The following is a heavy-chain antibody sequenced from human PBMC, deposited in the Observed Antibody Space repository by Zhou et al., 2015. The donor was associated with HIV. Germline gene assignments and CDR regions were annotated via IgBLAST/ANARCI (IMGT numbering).Heavy chain of an antibody. CDR3: ARPTTRRITIFGSAPKRYYMDV. Sequence: QVVLIQSGAEVRRPGSSVKISCKASGGSFPVTWVRQAPGQGLEWMGGINPFFGTTNYAQKFQGRVSITADESTSTTYMQLDNLRSEDTAVYFCARPTTRRITIFGSAPKRYYMDVWGKGTTVTVSS. D-gene: IGHD3-3*01. V-gene: IGHV1-69*01. CDR2: INPFFGTT. CDR1: GGSFP. J-gene: IGHJ6*03.